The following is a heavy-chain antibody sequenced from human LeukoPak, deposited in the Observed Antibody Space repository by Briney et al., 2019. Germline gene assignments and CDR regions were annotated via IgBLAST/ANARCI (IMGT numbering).Heavy chain of an antibody. D-gene: IGHD3/OR15-3a*01. Sequence: SETLSLTCTVSGGSISSSTYYWGWIRQPPGKGLEWIGSIYYTGSTYYNPSLKSRVTISVDTSKNQFSLKLSSVTAADTAVYYCARQGTGDAFDIWGQGTPVTVSS. J-gene: IGHJ3*02. CDR1: GGSISSSTYY. CDR3: ARQGTGDAFDI. V-gene: IGHV4-39*01. CDR2: IYYTGST.